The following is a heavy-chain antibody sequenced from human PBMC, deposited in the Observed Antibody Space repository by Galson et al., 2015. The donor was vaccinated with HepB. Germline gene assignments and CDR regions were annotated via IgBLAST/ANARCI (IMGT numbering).Heavy chain of an antibody. V-gene: IGHV1-3*01. D-gene: IGHD6-13*01. J-gene: IGHJ4*02. CDR2: INAGNGNT. Sequence: SVKVSCKASGGTFSSYAISWVRQAPGQRLEWMGWINAGNGNTKYSQKFQGRVTITRDTSASTAYMELSSLRSEDTAVYYCARGLGSSWSSYYFDYWGQGTLVTVSS. CDR3: ARGLGSSWSSYYFDY. CDR1: GGTFSSYA.